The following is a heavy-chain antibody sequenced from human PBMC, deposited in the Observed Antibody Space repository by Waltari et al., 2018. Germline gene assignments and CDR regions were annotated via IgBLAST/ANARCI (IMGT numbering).Heavy chain of an antibody. CDR1: GGTFSSYT. Sequence: QVQLVQSGAEVKKPGSSVKVSCKASGGTFSSYTISWVRQAPGQGLEWMGRIIPILGKANYAQKFQGRVTITADKSTSTAYMELSSLRSEDTAVYYCARDRLGYCSGGSCYWFDPWGQGTLVTVSS. CDR3: ARDRLGYCSGGSCYWFDP. CDR2: IIPILGKA. V-gene: IGHV1-69*08. D-gene: IGHD2-15*01. J-gene: IGHJ5*02.